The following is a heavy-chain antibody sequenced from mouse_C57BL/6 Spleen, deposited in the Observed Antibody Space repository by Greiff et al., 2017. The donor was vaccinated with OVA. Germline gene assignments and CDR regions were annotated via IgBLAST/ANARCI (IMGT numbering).Heavy chain of an antibody. CDR1: GFTFSDYG. V-gene: IGHV5-17*01. J-gene: IGHJ1*03. CDR2: ISSGSSTI. Sequence: EVMLVESGGGLVKPGGSLKLSCAASGFTFSDYGMHWVRQAPEKGLEWVAYISSGSSTIYYADTVKGRFTISRDNAKNTLFLQMTSLRSEDTAMYYCAREPGWYFDVWGTGTTVTVSS. CDR3: AREPGWYFDV.